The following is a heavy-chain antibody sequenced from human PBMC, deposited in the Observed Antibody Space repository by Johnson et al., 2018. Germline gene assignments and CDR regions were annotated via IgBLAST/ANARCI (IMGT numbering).Heavy chain of an antibody. Sequence: QVQLQESGPGLVKPSEPLSLNCTVSGGSISSSISYWGWIRQPPGKGLEWIGYVYYDGSTYYNPSLKSRVSISVDTSKNQFSLRLTSGTAADTAVYYCARRRELWIFDPWGQGTLVTVSS. CDR1: GGSISSSISY. CDR2: VYYDGST. CDR3: ARRRELWIFDP. V-gene: IGHV4-39*01. D-gene: IGHD3-16*01. J-gene: IGHJ5*02.